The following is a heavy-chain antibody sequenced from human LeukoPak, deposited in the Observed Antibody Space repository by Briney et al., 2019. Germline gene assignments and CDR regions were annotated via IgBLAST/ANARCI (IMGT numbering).Heavy chain of an antibody. D-gene: IGHD6-19*01. CDR1: GFTFSSYS. CDR2: ISSSSSYI. Sequence: PGGSLRLSCAAPGFTFSSYSMNWVRQAPGKGLEWVSSISSSSSYIYYADSVKGRFTISRDNAKNSLYLQMNSLRAEDTAVYYCARGPSSSGWYEDYFDYWGQGTLVTVSS. J-gene: IGHJ4*02. CDR3: ARGPSSSGWYEDYFDY. V-gene: IGHV3-21*01.